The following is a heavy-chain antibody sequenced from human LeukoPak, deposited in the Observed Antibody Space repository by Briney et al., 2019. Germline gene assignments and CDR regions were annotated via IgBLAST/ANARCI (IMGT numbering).Heavy chain of an antibody. CDR3: ARDRLLPHPDAFDI. Sequence: PGGSLRLSCAASGFSFSTYSMIWVRQAPGKGLEWVSSVSGTSEYIYYADSVRGRFTISRDNAKNTVYLQMNSLRAEDTAVYYCARDRLLPHPDAFDIWGQGTMVTVSS. CDR2: VSGTSEYI. V-gene: IGHV3-21*06. J-gene: IGHJ3*02. CDR1: GFSFSTYS. D-gene: IGHD2-21*02.